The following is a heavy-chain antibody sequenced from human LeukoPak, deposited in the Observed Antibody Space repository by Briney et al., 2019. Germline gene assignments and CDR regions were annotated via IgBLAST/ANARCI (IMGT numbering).Heavy chain of an antibody. CDR2: IYHSGST. CDR3: VRDRAYFDS. J-gene: IGHJ4*02. V-gene: IGHV4-38-2*02. D-gene: IGHD3-10*01. Sequence: SETLSLTCTVSGYSISSGYYWGWIRQPPGKGLEWIGSIYHSGSTNYNPSLKSRVTISVDTSKNQFSLKLTSVTAADTAVYYCVRDRAYFDSWGQGTLVTVSS. CDR1: GYSISSGYY.